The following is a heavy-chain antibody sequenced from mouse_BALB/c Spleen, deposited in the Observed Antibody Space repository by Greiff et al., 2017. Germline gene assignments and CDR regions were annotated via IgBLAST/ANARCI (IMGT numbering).Heavy chain of an antibody. CDR2: INSNGGST. Sequence: EVKLVESGGGLVQPGGSLKLSCAASGFTFSSYGMSWVRQTPDKRLELVATINSNGGSTYYPDSVKGRFTISRDNAKNTLYLQMSSLKSEDTAMYYCARQPNYFDYWGQGTTLTVSS. CDR3: ARQPNYFDY. CDR1: GFTFSSYG. V-gene: IGHV5-6-3*01. J-gene: IGHJ2*01.